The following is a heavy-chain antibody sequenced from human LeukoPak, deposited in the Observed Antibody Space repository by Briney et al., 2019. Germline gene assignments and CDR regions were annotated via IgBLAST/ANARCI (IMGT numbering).Heavy chain of an antibody. V-gene: IGHV3-23*01. CDR3: AKVVYYYDSSGYYVEAFDI. D-gene: IGHD3-22*01. CDR1: GFTFSDYY. Sequence: PGGSLRLSCAASGFTFSDYYMSWVRQAPGKGLEWVSAISGSGGSTYYADSVKGRFTISRDNSKNTLYLQMNSLRAEDTAVYYCAKVVYYYDSSGYYVEAFDIWGQGTMVTVSS. CDR2: ISGSGGST. J-gene: IGHJ3*02.